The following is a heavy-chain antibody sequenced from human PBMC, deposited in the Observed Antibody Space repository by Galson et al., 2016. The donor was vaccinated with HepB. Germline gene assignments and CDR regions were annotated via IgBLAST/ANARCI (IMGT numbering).Heavy chain of an antibody. CDR2: ISNEGRKK. CDR3: AKVVSLVPSAPYYFHGMDA. CDR1: GFTFSRYG. J-gene: IGHJ6*02. V-gene: IGHV3-30*18. D-gene: IGHD2-21*01. Sequence: SLRLSCAASGFTFSRYGMHWVRQAPGKGLEWVAFISNEGRKKYYADSVKGRFTISRDNSKNTLYLQMTSLRGEDTAVYYCAKVVSLVPSAPYYFHGMDAWGQGTTVTVSS.